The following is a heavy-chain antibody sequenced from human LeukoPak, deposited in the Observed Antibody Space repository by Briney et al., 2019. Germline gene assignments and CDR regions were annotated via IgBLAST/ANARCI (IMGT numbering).Heavy chain of an antibody. V-gene: IGHV1-18*01. CDR2: ISAYNGNT. CDR1: GYTFTSYG. D-gene: IGHD6-19*01. CDR3: ARDLEVLRQWLPTSFDY. J-gene: IGHJ4*02. Sequence: ASVKVSCKASGYTFTSYGISWVRQAPGQGLEWMGWISAYNGNTNYAQKIQGRVTMATDTSTSTAYMELRSLRSDDTAVYYCARDLEVLRQWLPTSFDYWGQGTLVTVSS.